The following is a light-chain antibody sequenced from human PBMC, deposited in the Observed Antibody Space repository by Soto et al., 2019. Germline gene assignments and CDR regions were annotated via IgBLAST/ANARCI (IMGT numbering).Light chain of an antibody. CDR3: QSYDSRLSGLV. Sequence: QSVLTQPPSVSGAPGQRVTISCTGSSSNIGAGYDVHWYQQLPGTAPKLLIYGNSNRPSGVPDRFSGSKSGTSASLAITGLQAEDEADYYCQSYDSRLSGLVFGRGTKLTVL. V-gene: IGLV1-40*01. J-gene: IGLJ2*01. CDR2: GNS. CDR1: SSNIGAGYD.